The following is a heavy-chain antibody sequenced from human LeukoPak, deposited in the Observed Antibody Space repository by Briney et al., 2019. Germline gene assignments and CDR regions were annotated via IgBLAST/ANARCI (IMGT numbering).Heavy chain of an antibody. CDR1: GFTFSNAW. V-gene: IGHV3-15*01. Sequence: GGSLRLSCAASGFTFSNAWMSWVRQAPGKGLEWVGRIKSKTDGGTTDYAAPVKGRFTISRDDSKNTLYLQMNSPKTEDTAVYYCTTDVFGYDSSGYYYWGQGTLVTVSS. D-gene: IGHD3-22*01. J-gene: IGHJ4*02. CDR3: TTDVFGYDSSGYYY. CDR2: IKSKTDGGTT.